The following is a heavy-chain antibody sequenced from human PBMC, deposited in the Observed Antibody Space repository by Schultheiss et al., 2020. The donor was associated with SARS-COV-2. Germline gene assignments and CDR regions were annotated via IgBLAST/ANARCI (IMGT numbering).Heavy chain of an antibody. Sequence: GESLKISCAASGFTFSSYSMNWVRQAPGKGLEWVSYISSSGSTIYYADSVKGRFTISRDNAKNSLYLQMNSLRAEDTAVYYCARDVGQWLAQDDAFDIWGQGTMGTVSS. CDR2: ISSSGSTI. V-gene: IGHV3-48*04. CDR3: ARDVGQWLAQDDAFDI. D-gene: IGHD6-19*01. J-gene: IGHJ3*02. CDR1: GFTFSSYS.